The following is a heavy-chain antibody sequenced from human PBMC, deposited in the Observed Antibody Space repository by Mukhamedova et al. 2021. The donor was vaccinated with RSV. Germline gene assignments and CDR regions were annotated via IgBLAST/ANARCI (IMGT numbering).Heavy chain of an antibody. CDR3: ARARPDIVVVVAATDYYFDY. J-gene: IGHJ4*02. D-gene: IGHD2-15*01. V-gene: IGHV3-48*03. CDR2: ISSSGSTI. Sequence: GLEWVSYISSSGSTIYYADSVKGRFTISRDNAKNSLYLQMNSLRAEDTAVYYCARARPDIVVVVAATDYYFDYWGQGTLVTVYS.